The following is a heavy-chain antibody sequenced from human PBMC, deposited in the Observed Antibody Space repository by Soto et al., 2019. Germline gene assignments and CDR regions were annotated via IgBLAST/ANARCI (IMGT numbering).Heavy chain of an antibody. CDR1: GFSFSHYC. CDR3: ARVPSTRDIWSYGVGGKYYYYYMDV. V-gene: IGHV3-7*04. Sequence: EVQLVESGGGLVQPGGSLRLSCAASGFSFSHYCMSWVRQAPGKGLEWVANIKQDGSEKYDVDSVKGRFTISRDNGKNSMFLQMDSLRDEDTAVYYCARVPSTRDIWSYGVGGKYYYYYMDVWGKGTTVTVSS. CDR2: IKQDGSEK. J-gene: IGHJ6*03. D-gene: IGHD1-7*01.